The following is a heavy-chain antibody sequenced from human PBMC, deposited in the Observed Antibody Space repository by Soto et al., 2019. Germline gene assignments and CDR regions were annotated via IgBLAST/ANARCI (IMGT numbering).Heavy chain of an antibody. D-gene: IGHD3-22*01. CDR2: IWCDGSNK. V-gene: IGHV3-33*01. CDR3: ARLTFINYYESTGYYGALDY. Sequence: GGSLRLSCAASGFTSSDYGIHWVRQTPGKGLEWVAVIWCDGSNKYYADSVKGRFTISRDNSKNTLYLQRNSLRAEDTAMYYCARLTFINYYESTGYYGALDYWGQGTLVTVSS. CDR1: GFTSSDYG. J-gene: IGHJ4*02.